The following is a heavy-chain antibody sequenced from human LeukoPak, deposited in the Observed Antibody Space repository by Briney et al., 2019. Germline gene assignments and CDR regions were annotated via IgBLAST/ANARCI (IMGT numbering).Heavy chain of an antibody. V-gene: IGHV3-11*04. CDR1: GSTFTDYY. D-gene: IGHD1-7*01. CDR2: ISSSGSTI. Sequence: GGSLRLSCAASGSTFTDYYMSWIRQAPGKGLEWVSYISSSGSTIYYADSVKGRFTISRDNAKNSLYLQMNSLRAEDTAVYYCARELDLYNWNYGGGYYFDYWGQETLVTVSS. CDR3: ARELDLYNWNYGGGYYFDY. J-gene: IGHJ4*02.